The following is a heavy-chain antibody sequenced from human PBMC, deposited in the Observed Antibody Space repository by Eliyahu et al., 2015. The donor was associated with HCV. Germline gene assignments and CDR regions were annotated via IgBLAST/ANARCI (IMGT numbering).Heavy chain of an antibody. CDR3: AKDIYTVVRGAFDI. CDR2: XSWNGDSI. Sequence: EVQLVESGGGLVQPGRSLXLSCAASGFTXDDYAMHWVRQAPGKGLEWVSGXSWNGDSIGYADSVEGRFTISRDNAKNSLYLQMNSLRAEDTALYYCAKDIYTVVRGAFDIWGQGTMVTVSS. CDR1: GFTXDDYA. V-gene: IGHV3-9*01. J-gene: IGHJ3*02. D-gene: IGHD4-23*01.